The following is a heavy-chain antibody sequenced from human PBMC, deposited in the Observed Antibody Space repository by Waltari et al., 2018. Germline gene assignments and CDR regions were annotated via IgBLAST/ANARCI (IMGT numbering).Heavy chain of an antibody. CDR2: IYYSGST. J-gene: IGHJ4*02. V-gene: IGHV4-59*01. CDR3: ARAAYSGSYHY. CDR1: GGSISSYY. D-gene: IGHD1-26*01. Sequence: QVQLQESGPGLVKPSETLSLTCTVSGGSISSYYWSWIRQPPGKGLEWIGYIYYSGSTNYNPAPKSRVTISVDTSKNQFSLKLSSVTAADTAVYYCARAAYSGSYHYWGQGTLVTVSS.